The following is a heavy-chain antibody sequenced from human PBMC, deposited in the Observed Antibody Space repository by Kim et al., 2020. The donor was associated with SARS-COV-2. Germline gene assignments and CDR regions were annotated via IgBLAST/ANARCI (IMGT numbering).Heavy chain of an antibody. Sequence: KYSKNFQGRVTITRDTSAGTVSMELSSLRSEDTALYFCARGRGSNWSNLDYWGQGTLVTVSS. D-gene: IGHD6-13*01. J-gene: IGHJ4*02. V-gene: IGHV1-3*01. CDR3: ARGRGSNWSNLDY.